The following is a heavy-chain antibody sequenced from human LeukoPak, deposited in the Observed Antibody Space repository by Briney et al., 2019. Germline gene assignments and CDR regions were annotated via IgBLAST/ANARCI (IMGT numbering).Heavy chain of an antibody. CDR1: GFTFSGYP. D-gene: IGHD4-17*01. CDR3: ARVGGDYVTDAFDI. J-gene: IGHJ3*02. CDR2: ISYDGSNK. V-gene: IGHV3-30-3*01. Sequence: PGGSLRLSCAASGFTFSGYPIHWVRQAPGKGLEWVAVISYDGSNKYYADSVKGRFTISRDNSKNTLYLQMDSLRAEDTAVYYCARVGGDYVTDAFDIWGQGTMVTVSS.